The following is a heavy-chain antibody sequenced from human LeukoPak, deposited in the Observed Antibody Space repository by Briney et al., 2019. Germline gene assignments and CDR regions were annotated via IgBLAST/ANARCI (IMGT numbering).Heavy chain of an antibody. CDR3: AKPGARDYGDLNRFDP. J-gene: IGHJ5*02. V-gene: IGHV3-23*01. CDR2: ISGSGGST. D-gene: IGHD4-17*01. CDR1: GFTFSSYA. Sequence: SGGSLRLSCAASGFTFSSYAMSWVRQAPGKGLEWVSAISGSGGSTYYADSVKGRFTISRDNSKNTLYLQMNSLRAEDTAVYYCAKPGARDYGDLNRFDPWGQGTLVTVSS.